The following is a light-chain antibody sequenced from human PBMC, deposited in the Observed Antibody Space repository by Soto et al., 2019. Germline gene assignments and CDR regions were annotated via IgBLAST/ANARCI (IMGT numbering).Light chain of an antibody. CDR1: QTISSW. CDR3: QHYNSYSEA. V-gene: IGKV1-5*03. CDR2: KAS. Sequence: DIQMTQSPSTLSGSVGVRVTITCRASQTISSWLAWYQQKPGKAPKLLIYKASTLKSGVPSRFSGSGSGTEFTLTISSLQPDDFATYYCQHYNSYSEACGQGTKVELK. J-gene: IGKJ1*01.